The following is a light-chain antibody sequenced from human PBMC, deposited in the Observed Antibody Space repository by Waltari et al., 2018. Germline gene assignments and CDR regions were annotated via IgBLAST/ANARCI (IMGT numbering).Light chain of an antibody. CDR2: GVS. J-gene: IGKJ2*01. Sequence: DIVMTQTPLSLSVTPGQPASISCKSSQSLLHSDGKTRLYWYLQKPGQSPQHLIYGVSNRFSGVQNRFSGSGSGTDFTRKISRVEAEDVGVYYCIQRIQLPENVGKGTKLEIK. V-gene: IGKV2D-29*02. CDR3: IQRIQLPEN. CDR1: QSLLHSDGKTR.